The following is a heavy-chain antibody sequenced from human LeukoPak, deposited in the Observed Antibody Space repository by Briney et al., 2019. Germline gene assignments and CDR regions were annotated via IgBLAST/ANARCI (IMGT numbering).Heavy chain of an antibody. CDR3: AELGITMIGGV. V-gene: IGHV3-74*01. CDR2: INSDGSST. CDR1: GFTFSSYW. D-gene: IGHD3-10*02. J-gene: IGHJ6*04. Sequence: GGSLRLSCAASGFTFSSYWMHWVHQAPGKGLVWVSRINSDGSSTSYADSVKGRFTIPRDNAKNSLYLQMNSLRAEDTAVYYCAELGITMIGGVWGKGTTVTISS.